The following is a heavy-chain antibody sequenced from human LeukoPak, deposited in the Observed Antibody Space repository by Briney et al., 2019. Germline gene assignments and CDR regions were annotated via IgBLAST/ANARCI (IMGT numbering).Heavy chain of an antibody. CDR3: ARMYSGSYYRSSDAFDI. CDR2: MNPNSGNT. CDR1: GYTFTSYD. D-gene: IGHD1-26*01. J-gene: IGHJ3*02. V-gene: IGHV1-8*01. Sequence: ASVTVSCKASGYTFTSYDINWVRQATGQGLEWMGWMNPNSGNTGYAQKFQGRVTMTRNTSISTAYMELSSLRSEDTAVYYCARMYSGSYYRSSDAFDIWGQGTMVTVSS.